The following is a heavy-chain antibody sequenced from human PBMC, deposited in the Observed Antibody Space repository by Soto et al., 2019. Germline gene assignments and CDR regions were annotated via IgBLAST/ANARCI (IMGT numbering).Heavy chain of an antibody. CDR2: IYYSGST. D-gene: IGHD6-13*01. J-gene: IGHJ5*02. CDR1: AGSISRRPYS. Sequence: SESRSVTWIFPAGSISRRPYSRSWLRPHPGKGLEWIGSIYYSGSTYYNPSLKSRVTISVDTSKNRFSLKLSSVTAAGTAVYYRARHGAAAGTNCVDPWGQGTLVTVSS. V-gene: IGHV4-39*01. CDR3: ARHGAAAGTNCVDP.